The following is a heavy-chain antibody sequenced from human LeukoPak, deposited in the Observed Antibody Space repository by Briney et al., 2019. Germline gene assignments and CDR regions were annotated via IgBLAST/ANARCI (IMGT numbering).Heavy chain of an antibody. Sequence: PSETLSLTCAVYGGSFSGYYWSWIRQPPGKGLEWIGEINHSGSTNYNPSLKSRVTLSVDTSKNQFSLKLSSVTAADTAVYYCARGRPMYYDFWSGYYISESYFDYWGQGTLVTVSS. D-gene: IGHD3-3*01. V-gene: IGHV4-34*01. J-gene: IGHJ4*02. CDR2: INHSGST. CDR3: ARGRPMYYDFWSGYYISESYFDY. CDR1: GGSFSGYY.